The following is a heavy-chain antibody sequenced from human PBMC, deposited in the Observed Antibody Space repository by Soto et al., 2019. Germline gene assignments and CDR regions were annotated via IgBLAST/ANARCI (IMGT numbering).Heavy chain of an antibody. Sequence: SVEVSCKASGGSFSNFGISWVRQAPGQGLEWMGGIVPVFGRPNYAQRFRGRLTITADESTSTGYMELISLRSDDTAVYYCAREGSGYNFWGQGTKITVSS. CDR2: IVPVFGRP. V-gene: IGHV1-69*13. J-gene: IGHJ4*02. CDR3: AREGSGYNF. CDR1: GGSFSNFG. D-gene: IGHD5-12*01.